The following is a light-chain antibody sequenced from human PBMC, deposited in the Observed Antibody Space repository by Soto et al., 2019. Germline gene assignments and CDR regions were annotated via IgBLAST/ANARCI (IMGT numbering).Light chain of an antibody. CDR2: GAS. CDR1: QSVSSN. J-gene: IGKJ5*01. V-gene: IGKV3-11*01. CDR3: QQRSNWPPIT. Sequence: EIVLTQSPGTLSLSPGERATLSCRASQSVSSNLAWYQRKPGQAPRLLIYGASTRATGIPARFSGSGSGTDFTLTISSLEPEDFAVYYCQQRSNWPPITFGQGTRLEI.